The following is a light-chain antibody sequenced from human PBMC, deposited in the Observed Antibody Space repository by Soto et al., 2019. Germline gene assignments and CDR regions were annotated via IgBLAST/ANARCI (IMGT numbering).Light chain of an antibody. CDR3: QQYNNWST. Sequence: EIVMTQSPATLSVSPGERATLSCRASQSVSSNLAWYQQKPGQAPRLPIYGASTRATGIPARFSGSGSGTEFTLTISSLQSEDFAVYYCQQYNNWSTFGQGTKVEIK. J-gene: IGKJ1*01. CDR2: GAS. CDR1: QSVSSN. V-gene: IGKV3-15*01.